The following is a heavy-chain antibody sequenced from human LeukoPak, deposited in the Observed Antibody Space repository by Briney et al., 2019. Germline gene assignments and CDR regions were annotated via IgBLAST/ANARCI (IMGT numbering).Heavy chain of an antibody. D-gene: IGHD2-8*01. Sequence: PGGSLRLSCAASGCGLTSYAMSWVRQAAGQELEWVARISISGVSTYYADSVKGRFTISRDNSENTFHPQVNSLRGEDTARYLCSRCTVLRQGWCNGFDPWGQGTLVTVSS. CDR1: GCGLTSYA. J-gene: IGHJ5*02. V-gene: IGHV3-23*01. CDR3: SRCTVLRQGWCNGFDP. CDR2: ISISGVST.